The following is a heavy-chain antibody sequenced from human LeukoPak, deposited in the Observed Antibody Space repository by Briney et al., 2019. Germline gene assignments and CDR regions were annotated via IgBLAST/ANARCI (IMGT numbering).Heavy chain of an antibody. CDR1: GYSFTNYC. Sequence: GESLKISCKGSGYSFTNYCIGWVRQMPGKGLEWMGIIYPGDSDTRYSPSFQDQVTISADKSISTAYLQWSSLKASDTAMYYCARPPAADQDYFDYWGQGTLVTVSS. V-gene: IGHV5-51*01. J-gene: IGHJ4*02. CDR3: ARPPAADQDYFDY. CDR2: IYPGDSDT. D-gene: IGHD2-2*01.